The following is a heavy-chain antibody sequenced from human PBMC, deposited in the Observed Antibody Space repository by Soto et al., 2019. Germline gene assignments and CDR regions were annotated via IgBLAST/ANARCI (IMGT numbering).Heavy chain of an antibody. D-gene: IGHD6-13*01. CDR1: GFTVSSNY. V-gene: IGHV3-21*01. CDR2: ISSSSTYI. J-gene: IGHJ5*02. Sequence: SLRLSCAASGFTVSSNYMSWVRQAPGKGLEWVSSISSSSTYIRYADSVKGRFTISRDNLKNSLYLQMNSLRAEDTALYFCASSSWMDWFDPWGPGTLVTVSS. CDR3: ASSSWMDWFDP.